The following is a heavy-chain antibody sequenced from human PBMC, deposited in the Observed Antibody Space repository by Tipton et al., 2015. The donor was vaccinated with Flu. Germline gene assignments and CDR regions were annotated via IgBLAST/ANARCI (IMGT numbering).Heavy chain of an antibody. D-gene: IGHD3-10*01. CDR3: ARIQGGYYGSESYDT. J-gene: IGHJ5*02. CDR2: VFYTGST. V-gene: IGHV4-59*01. CDR1: GGSISSYY. Sequence: TLSLTCSVSGGSISSYYWSWIRQPPGKGLEWIGYVFYTGSTDYNPSLKSRVTISVDTSKNQFSLELISVTAADTAVYYCARIQGGYYGSESYDTWGQGMLFTVSS.